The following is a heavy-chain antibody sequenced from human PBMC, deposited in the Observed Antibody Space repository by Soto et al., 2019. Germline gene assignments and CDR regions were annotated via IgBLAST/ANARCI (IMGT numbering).Heavy chain of an antibody. D-gene: IGHD1-26*01. CDR2: ISYDGSNK. CDR3: ARGEVGATQVVGFDI. Sequence: PGGSLRLSCADSGLTFSSYAVRWVLQDTGKGLEWVAVISYDGSNKYYADSVKGRFTISRDNSKNTLYLQMNSLRAEDTAVYYCARGEVGATQVVGFDIWGQGTMVTVSS. CDR1: GLTFSSYA. J-gene: IGHJ3*02. V-gene: IGHV3-30-3*01.